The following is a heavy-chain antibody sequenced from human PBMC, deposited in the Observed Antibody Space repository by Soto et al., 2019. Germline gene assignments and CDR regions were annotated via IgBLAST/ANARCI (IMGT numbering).Heavy chain of an antibody. Sequence: QVHLVQSGAEVKKPGASVKVSCKGSGYTFTSYGITWVRQAPGQGLEWMGWISARNGDTDYAQKLQGRVTVTRDTSTSTAYMELRRLISDHTAVYYCARGRYGDYWGQGALVTVSS. CDR1: GYTFTSYG. J-gene: IGHJ4*02. D-gene: IGHD1-1*01. CDR3: ARGRYGDY. CDR2: ISARNGDT. V-gene: IGHV1-18*01.